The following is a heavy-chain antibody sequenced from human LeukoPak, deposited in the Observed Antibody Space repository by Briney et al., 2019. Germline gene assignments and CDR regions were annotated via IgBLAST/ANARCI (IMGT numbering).Heavy chain of an antibody. CDR3: ARRAPARYSNYEPNWFDL. D-gene: IGHD4-11*01. CDR1: GGSISSSSYY. J-gene: IGHJ5*02. Sequence: PSETLSLTCTVSGGSISSSSYYWGWIRQPPGKGLEWIGSIYYSGSTYYNPSLKSRVTISADTSKNQFSLKLSSVTAADTAVYYCARRAPARYSNYEPNWFDLWGQGTLVTVSS. V-gene: IGHV4-39*01. CDR2: IYYSGST.